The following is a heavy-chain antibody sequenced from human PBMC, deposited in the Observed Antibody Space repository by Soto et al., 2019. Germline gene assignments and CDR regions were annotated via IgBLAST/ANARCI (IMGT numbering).Heavy chain of an antibody. CDR3: AGLGGYSGYEPYYYYGMDV. CDR2: IYPGDSDT. CDR1: GYSFTSYW. J-gene: IGHJ6*02. V-gene: IGHV5-51*01. D-gene: IGHD5-12*01. Sequence: PGESLKISCKGSGYSFTSYWIGWVRQMPGKGLEWMGIIYPGDSDTRYSPSFQGQVTISADKSISTAYLQWSSLKASDTAMYYCAGLGGYSGYEPYYYYGMDVWGQGTTVTVSS.